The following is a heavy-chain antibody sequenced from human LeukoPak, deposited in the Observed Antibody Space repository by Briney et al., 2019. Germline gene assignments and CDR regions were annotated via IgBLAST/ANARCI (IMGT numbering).Heavy chain of an antibody. D-gene: IGHD1-20*01. J-gene: IGHJ4*02. CDR3: ARAASDNWNDVHFDC. V-gene: IGHV3-30-3*01. Sequence: GRSLRLSCAASGFTFSNYAMHWVRQAPGKGLEWVAAISYDGSNKYYAHSVTGRFTISRDNSKNTLYLQMNSLRAEDTAVYYCARAASDNWNDVHFDCWGPGILVVVSS. CDR2: ISYDGSNK. CDR1: GFTFSNYA.